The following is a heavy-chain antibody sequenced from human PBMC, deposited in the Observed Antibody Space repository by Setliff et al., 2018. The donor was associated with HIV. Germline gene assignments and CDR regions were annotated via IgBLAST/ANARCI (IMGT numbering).Heavy chain of an antibody. V-gene: IGHV2-5*02. J-gene: IGHJ4*02. Sequence: SGPTLVNPTQTLTLTCTFSGFSLSTNGVGVGWIRQPPGKALEWLALIYWDDDKRYSPSLRSRLTITKDTSKNQVVLIMTNMDPLDTATYFCAHKGPDALREDFDYWGQGTLVTVSS. CDR2: IYWDDDK. D-gene: IGHD2-8*01. CDR1: GFSLSTNGVG. CDR3: AHKGPDALREDFDY.